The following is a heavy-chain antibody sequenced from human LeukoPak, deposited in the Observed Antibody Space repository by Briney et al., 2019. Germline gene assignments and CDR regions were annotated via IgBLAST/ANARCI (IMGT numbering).Heavy chain of an antibody. Sequence: PSGTLSLTCAVSGDSINSSNWWGWVRQSPGKGLAWIGYIYYSGSTSYNPSLKSRVTISVDTSKNQFSLKLRSVTAADTAVYYCARDLGYSSGWYDYWGQGTLVTVSS. CDR3: ARDLGYSSGWYDY. CDR1: GDSINSSNW. D-gene: IGHD6-13*01. V-gene: IGHV4-4*02. J-gene: IGHJ4*02. CDR2: IYYSGST.